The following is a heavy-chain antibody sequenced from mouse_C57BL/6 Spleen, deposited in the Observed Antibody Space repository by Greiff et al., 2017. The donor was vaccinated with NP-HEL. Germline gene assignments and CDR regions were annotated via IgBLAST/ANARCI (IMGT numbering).Heavy chain of an antibody. D-gene: IGHD2-3*01. V-gene: IGHV1-15*01. CDR1: GYTFTDYE. CDR2: IDPETGGT. Sequence: QVQLQQSGAELVRPGASVTLSCKASGYTFTDYEMHWVKQTPVHGLEWIGAIDPETGGTAYNQKFKGKAILTADKSSSTAYMELRSLTSEDSAVYYCTPYDGYYVYYAMDYWGQGTSVTVSS. J-gene: IGHJ4*01. CDR3: TPYDGYYVYYAMDY.